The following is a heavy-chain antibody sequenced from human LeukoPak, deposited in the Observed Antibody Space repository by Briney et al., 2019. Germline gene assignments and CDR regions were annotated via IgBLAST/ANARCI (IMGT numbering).Heavy chain of an antibody. V-gene: IGHV3-48*03. Sequence: GGSLRLSCAASGFTFINYEMNWVRQAPGKGLQWVSYINSHGDTIYYTDSVKGRFTISRDNVKTSLYLQMNSLRAEDTAIYYCARTVRSGSRSIPWFDPWGQGTLVTVSS. D-gene: IGHD6-25*01. CDR2: INSHGDTI. CDR3: ARTVRSGSRSIPWFDP. J-gene: IGHJ5*02. CDR1: GFTFINYE.